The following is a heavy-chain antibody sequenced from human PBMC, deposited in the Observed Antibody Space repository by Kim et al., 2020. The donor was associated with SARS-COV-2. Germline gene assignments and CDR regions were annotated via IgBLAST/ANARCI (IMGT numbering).Heavy chain of an antibody. Sequence: SVKVSCKASGGTFSSYAISCVRQAPGQGLEWMGGIIPIFGTANYAQKFQGRVTITADESTSTAYMELSSLRSEDTAVYYCARRGPYDYVWGSYRYTLGPLWYWGQGTLVTVSS. CDR3: ARRGPYDYVWGSYRYTLGPLWY. CDR2: IIPIFGTA. CDR1: GGTFSSYA. V-gene: IGHV1-69*13. J-gene: IGHJ4*02. D-gene: IGHD3-16*02.